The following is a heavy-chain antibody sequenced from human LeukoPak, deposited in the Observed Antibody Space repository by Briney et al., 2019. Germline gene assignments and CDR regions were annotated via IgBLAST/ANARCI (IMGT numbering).Heavy chain of an antibody. D-gene: IGHD5-18*01. CDR1: GFTFSSDW. V-gene: IGHV3-7*01. CDR2: IKEDGSES. J-gene: IGHJ3*02. Sequence: PGGSLRLSCAVSGFTFSSDWMTWVRQAPGKGLEWVANIKEDGSESYYVDTVKGRFTISRDNTKNSLYLQMNSLRDEDTAVYYCARDLHTAIPGHAFDTWGQGTMVTVSS. CDR3: ARDLHTAIPGHAFDT.